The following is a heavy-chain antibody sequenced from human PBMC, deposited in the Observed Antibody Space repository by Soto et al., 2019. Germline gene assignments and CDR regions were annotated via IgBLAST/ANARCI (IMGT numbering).Heavy chain of an antibody. CDR3: AREGASGSHIGY. Sequence: QVQLVQSGAEVKKPGSSVKVSCKASVGTFSSYAISWVRQAPGQGLEWMGGVIPIFGTANYAQKFQGRVTITADESTSTAYMELSSLRSEDTAVYYCAREGASGSHIGYWGQGTLVTVSS. CDR2: VIPIFGTA. D-gene: IGHD3-22*01. CDR1: VGTFSSYA. V-gene: IGHV1-69*01. J-gene: IGHJ4*02.